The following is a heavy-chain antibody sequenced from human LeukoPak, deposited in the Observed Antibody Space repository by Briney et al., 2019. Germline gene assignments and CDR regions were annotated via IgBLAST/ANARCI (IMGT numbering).Heavy chain of an antibody. D-gene: IGHD1-26*01. CDR3: AREAPGAHNHFDY. CDR2: ISSSSSYI. Sequence: VKPGGSLRLSCAASGFTFSSYSMNWVRQVPGKALEWVSSISSSSSYIYYADSVKGRFTISRDDAKNSLYLQMNSMRDEDTAVYYCAREAPGAHNHFDYWGQGTPVTVSS. CDR1: GFTFSSYS. V-gene: IGHV3-21*01. J-gene: IGHJ4*02.